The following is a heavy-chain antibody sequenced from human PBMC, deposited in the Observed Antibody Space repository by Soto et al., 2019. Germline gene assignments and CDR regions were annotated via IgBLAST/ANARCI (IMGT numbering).Heavy chain of an antibody. V-gene: IGHV3-7*01. CDR1: VFTMSGFTFSSYW. J-gene: IGHJ5*02. CDR2: IKQDGSMR. CDR3: ARGSYNWNYIWWFEP. Sequence: XGSLRLSCASSVFTMSGFTFSSYWISWVRQAPGKGLEWVANIKQDGSMRNYVDSVKGRFTISRDNAKNSLYLQMNSLRADDTAIYYCARGSYNWNYIWWFEPWGQGTQCIVSS. D-gene: IGHD1-7*01.